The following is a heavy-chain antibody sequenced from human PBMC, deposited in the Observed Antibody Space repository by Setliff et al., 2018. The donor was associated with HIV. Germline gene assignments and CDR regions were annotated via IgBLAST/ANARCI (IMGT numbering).Heavy chain of an antibody. V-gene: IGHV1-18*03. J-gene: IGHJ3*02. D-gene: IGHD6-13*01. Sequence: ASVKVSCKASGYTFTGYAISWVRQAPGQGLEWLGWISAYNGDTNYAQKVQGRVSVAIDTSTSTAYMELRSLRSDDMAVYYCARRGVFDAFDIWGQGTMGTVS. CDR1: GYTFTGYA. CDR2: ISAYNGDT. CDR3: ARRGVFDAFDI.